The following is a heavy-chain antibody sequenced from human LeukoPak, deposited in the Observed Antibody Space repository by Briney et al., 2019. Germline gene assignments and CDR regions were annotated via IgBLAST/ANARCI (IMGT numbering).Heavy chain of an antibody. CDR2: IIPNFGTA. Sequence: GASVKVSCKDSGGTFISYAISWVRQAPGQGLEWMGRIIPNFGTANYAQKFQGRVTLTTAQSTSTASMELSSLRSEDTAVYYCARSGGYYDSSGYPAEYFQHWGQGTLVTVSS. CDR1: GGTFISYA. V-gene: IGHV1-69*05. D-gene: IGHD3-22*01. CDR3: ARSGGYYDSSGYPAEYFQH. J-gene: IGHJ1*01.